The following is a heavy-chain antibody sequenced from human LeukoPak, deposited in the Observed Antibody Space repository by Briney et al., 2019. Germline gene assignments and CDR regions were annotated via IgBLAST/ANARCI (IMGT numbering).Heavy chain of an antibody. CDR1: GGTFSSYA. CDR3: AVGIAATTKNDY. Sequence: ASVKVSCKASGGTFSSYAISWVRRAPGQGLEWMGRIIPIFGTANYAQKFQGRVTITTDESTSTAYMELSSLRSEDTAVYYCAVGIAATTKNDYWGQGTLVTVSS. D-gene: IGHD6-25*01. V-gene: IGHV1-69*05. CDR2: IIPIFGTA. J-gene: IGHJ4*02.